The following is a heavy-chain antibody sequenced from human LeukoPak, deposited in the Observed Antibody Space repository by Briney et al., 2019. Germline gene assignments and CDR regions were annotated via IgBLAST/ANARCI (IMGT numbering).Heavy chain of an antibody. CDR3: ARAPYSSGWPH. J-gene: IGHJ4*02. V-gene: IGHV4-59*01. CDR1: GGSISSYY. CDR2: IYYSGST. Sequence: SETLSLTCTVSGGSISSYYWSWIRQPPGKGLEWIGYIYYSGSTNYNPSLKSRVTISVDTSKNQFSLKLSSVTAADTAVYYCARAPYSSGWPHWGQGTLVTVSS. D-gene: IGHD6-19*01.